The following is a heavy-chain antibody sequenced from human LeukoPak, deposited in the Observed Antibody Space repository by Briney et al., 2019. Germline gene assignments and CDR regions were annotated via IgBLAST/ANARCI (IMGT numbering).Heavy chain of an antibody. D-gene: IGHD1-26*01. J-gene: IGHJ4*02. Sequence: GGTLRLSCAASGFTFSSCGMSWVRQAPGKGLEWVSLISGSGGSTYYADSVKGRFTISRDNAKNSLYLQMNSLRDDDTAVYYCARAAGGTSRDYWGQGTLVTVSS. CDR1: GFTFSSCG. CDR2: ISGSGGST. V-gene: IGHV3-23*01. CDR3: ARAAGGTSRDY.